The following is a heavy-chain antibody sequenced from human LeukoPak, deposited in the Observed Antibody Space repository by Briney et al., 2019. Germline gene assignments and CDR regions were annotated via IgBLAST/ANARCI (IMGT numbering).Heavy chain of an antibody. J-gene: IGHJ6*02. CDR3: ASPLRYSSSWSSDYGMDV. Sequence: ASVKVSCKASGYTFTSYGISWVRQAPGQGLEWMGWISAYNGNTNYAQKLQGRVTMTTDTSTSTAYMELRSLRSGDTAVYYCASPLRYSSSWSSDYGMDVWGQGTTVTVSS. CDR2: ISAYNGNT. D-gene: IGHD6-13*01. V-gene: IGHV1-18*01. CDR1: GYTFTSYG.